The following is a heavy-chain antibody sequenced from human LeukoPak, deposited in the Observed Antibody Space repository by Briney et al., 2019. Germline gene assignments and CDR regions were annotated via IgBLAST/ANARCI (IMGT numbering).Heavy chain of an antibody. CDR1: GFTFSSYA. Sequence: GGSLRLSCAASGFTFSSYATSWVRQAPGKGLEWVSAISGSGGSTYYADSVKGRFTISRDDSKNTLYLQMNSLRAEDTAVYYCAKALWFGDEGFDYWGQGTLVTVSS. CDR3: AKALWFGDEGFDY. CDR2: ISGSGGST. D-gene: IGHD3-10*01. J-gene: IGHJ4*02. V-gene: IGHV3-23*01.